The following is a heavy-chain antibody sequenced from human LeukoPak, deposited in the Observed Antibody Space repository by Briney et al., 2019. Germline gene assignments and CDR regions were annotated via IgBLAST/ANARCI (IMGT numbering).Heavy chain of an antibody. Sequence: GASVKVSCKASGGSLSYYAISWVRQAPGRGLEWMGGIVPIFGTAAYAQKFQGRVTITADESTSTAYMELSSLRSEDTAVYYCARSHCSGGSCYPRIVYYYGMDVWGQGTTVTVSS. CDR1: GGSLSYYA. CDR3: ARSHCSGGSCYPRIVYYYGMDV. D-gene: IGHD2-15*01. V-gene: IGHV1-69*13. CDR2: IVPIFGTA. J-gene: IGHJ6*02.